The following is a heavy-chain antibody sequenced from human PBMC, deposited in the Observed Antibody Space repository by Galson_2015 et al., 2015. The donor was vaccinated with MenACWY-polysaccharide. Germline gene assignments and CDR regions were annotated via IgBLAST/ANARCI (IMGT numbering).Heavy chain of an antibody. CDR1: GFTSRSYS. Sequence: LRLSCAASGFTSRSYSMNWVRQAPGKGLEWVSYISSSSSTIYYADSVKGRFTISRDNAKNSLFLQMNSLRAEDTAVYYCARLHCSSTSCYPTDYYYYGMDVWGQGTTVTVSS. CDR2: ISSSSSTI. CDR3: ARLHCSSTSCYPTDYYYYGMDV. J-gene: IGHJ6*02. D-gene: IGHD2-2*01. V-gene: IGHV3-48*01.